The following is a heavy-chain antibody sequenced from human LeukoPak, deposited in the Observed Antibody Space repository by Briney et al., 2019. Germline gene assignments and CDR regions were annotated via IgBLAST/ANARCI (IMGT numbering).Heavy chain of an antibody. Sequence: ASVKVSCKASGNTFTGYYMHWLRQAPGQGLEWMGWINPNSGGTNYAQKFQGRVTMTRDTSISTAYMELSRLRSDDTAVYYCARPSGHCSSTSCRNWFDPWGQGTLVTVSS. V-gene: IGHV1-2*02. CDR1: GNTFTGYY. CDR2: INPNSGGT. J-gene: IGHJ5*02. D-gene: IGHD2-2*01. CDR3: ARPSGHCSSTSCRNWFDP.